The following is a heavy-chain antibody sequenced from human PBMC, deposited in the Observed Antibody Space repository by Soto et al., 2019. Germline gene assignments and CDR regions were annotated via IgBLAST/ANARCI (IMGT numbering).Heavy chain of an antibody. Sequence: AKLSSEECGYAIKNNGLSSALHAPEQGLEWMGWINVYNGNTKYAQKVQGRVTMTTDTSTSTAYMELRSLRSDDTAVYYCARCVGSGSYYNQYNWFDPWGQGTLVTVSS. CDR3: ARCVGSGSYYNQYNWFDP. CDR1: GYAIKNNG. D-gene: IGHD3-10*01. J-gene: IGHJ5*02. V-gene: IGHV1-18*01. CDR2: INVYNGNT.